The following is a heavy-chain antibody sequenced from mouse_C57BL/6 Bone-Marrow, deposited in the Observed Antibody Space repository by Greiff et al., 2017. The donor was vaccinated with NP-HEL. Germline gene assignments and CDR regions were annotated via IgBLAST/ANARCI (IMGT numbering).Heavy chain of an antibody. CDR3: AVHYGKGGPYAMDY. D-gene: IGHD1-1*02. J-gene: IGHJ4*01. CDR1: GYAFSSSW. V-gene: IGHV1-82*01. CDR2: IYPGDGDT. Sequence: VQGVESGPELVKPGASVKISCKASGYAFSSSWMNWVKQRPGKGLEWIGRIYPGDGDTNYNGKFKGKATLTADKSSSTAYMQLSSLTSEDSAVYFCAVHYGKGGPYAMDYWGQGTSVTVSS.